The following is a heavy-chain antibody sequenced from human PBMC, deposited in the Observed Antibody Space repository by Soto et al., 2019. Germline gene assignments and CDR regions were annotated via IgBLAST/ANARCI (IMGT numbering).Heavy chain of an antibody. J-gene: IGHJ2*01. D-gene: IGHD2-2*01. CDR1: GFTFNNYN. V-gene: IGHV3-21*01. CDR2: IDTSGTYT. Sequence: EVQLVESGGGLVKPGGSLRLSCAASGFTFNNYNMNWVRQAPGKGLEWVASIDTSGTYTNYADSVRGRFTISRDNDTKSLNLEMSSLRDEETAVYYCAREETMRSYWYFDLWGRGTLVTVS. CDR3: AREETMRSYWYFDL.